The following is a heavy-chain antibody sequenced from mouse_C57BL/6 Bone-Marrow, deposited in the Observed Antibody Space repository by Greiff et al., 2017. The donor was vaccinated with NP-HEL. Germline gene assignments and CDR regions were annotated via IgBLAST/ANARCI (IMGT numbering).Heavy chain of an antibody. CDR3: ARNPLYYYGSSYGYAMDY. Sequence: VKLQESGPGLVQPSQSLSITCTVSGFSLTSYGVHWVRQSPGKGLEWLGVIWSGGSTDYNAAFISRLSISKDNSKSQVFFKMNSLQADDTAIYYCARNPLYYYGSSYGYAMDYWGQGTSVTVSS. D-gene: IGHD1-1*01. V-gene: IGHV2-2*01. CDR2: IWSGGST. J-gene: IGHJ4*01. CDR1: GFSLTSYG.